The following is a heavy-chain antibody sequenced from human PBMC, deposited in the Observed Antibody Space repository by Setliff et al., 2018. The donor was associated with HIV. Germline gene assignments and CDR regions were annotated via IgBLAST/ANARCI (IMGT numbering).Heavy chain of an antibody. J-gene: IGHJ2*01. CDR1: GGSLSGHH. D-gene: IGHD6-25*01. Sequence: PSETLSLTCAVFGGSLSGHHWNWIRQPPGKGLEWIGEINHSGNTEYNSSLKSRVSISVDTSKNHLSLKLTSLTAADTAVYYCARDQRLLGVQPPYWYFDLWGRGTQVTV. V-gene: IGHV4-34*01. CDR3: ARDQRLLGVQPPYWYFDL. CDR2: INHSGNT.